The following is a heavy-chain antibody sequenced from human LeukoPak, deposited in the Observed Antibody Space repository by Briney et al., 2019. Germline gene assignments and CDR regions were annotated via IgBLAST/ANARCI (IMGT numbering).Heavy chain of an antibody. V-gene: IGHV3-30*18. CDR3: AKELLGAAVAGSPQPFDY. CDR2: ISYDGSNK. CDR1: GFTFSSYG. Sequence: PGGSLRLSCAASGFTFSSYGMHWVRQAPGKGLEWVAVISYDGSNKYYADSVKGRFTISRDNSKNTLYLQMNSLRAEDTAVYYCAKELLGAAVAGSPQPFDYWGQGTLVTVSS. J-gene: IGHJ4*02. D-gene: IGHD6-19*01.